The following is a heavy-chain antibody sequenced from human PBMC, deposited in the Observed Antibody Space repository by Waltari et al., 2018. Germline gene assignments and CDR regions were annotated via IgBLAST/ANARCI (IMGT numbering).Heavy chain of an antibody. J-gene: IGHJ6*02. CDR2: IKQDGSEK. V-gene: IGHV3-7*01. CDR3: ARGGVVPAASFDYGMDV. D-gene: IGHD2-2*01. CDR1: GFTFSSYW. Sequence: EVQLVESGGGLVQPGGSLRLSCAASGFTFSSYWMSWVRQAPGKGVEWVANIKQDGSEKYYGDAVKGRFTISRDNAKNSLYLQMNSLRAEDTAVYYCARGGVVPAASFDYGMDVWGQGTTVTVSS.